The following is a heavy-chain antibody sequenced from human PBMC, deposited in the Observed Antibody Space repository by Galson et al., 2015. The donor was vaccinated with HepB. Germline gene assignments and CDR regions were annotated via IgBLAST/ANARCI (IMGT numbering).Heavy chain of an antibody. Sequence: SVKVSCKASGSTFTGYYMHWVRQAPGQGLEWMGWINPNSGGTNYAQKFQGRVTMTRDTSISTAYMELSRLRSDDTAVYYCARALSWIQINDYWGQGTLVTVSS. CDR3: ARALSWIQINDY. CDR1: GSTFTGYY. V-gene: IGHV1-2*02. J-gene: IGHJ4*02. D-gene: IGHD5-18*01. CDR2: INPNSGGT.